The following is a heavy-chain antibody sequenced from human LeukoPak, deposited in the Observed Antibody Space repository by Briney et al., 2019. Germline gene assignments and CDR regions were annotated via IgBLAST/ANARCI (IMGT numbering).Heavy chain of an antibody. J-gene: IGHJ4*02. CDR3: AKVDSSGSYYTGIDY. Sequence: GGSLRLSCAASGFTFSSYAMSWVRQAPGKGLEWVSAISGSGGSTYYADSVKGRFTISRDNSKNTLYLQMNSLRAEDTAVYYCAKVDSSGSYYTGIDYWGQGTLVTVSS. CDR2: ISGSGGST. V-gene: IGHV3-23*01. CDR1: GFTFSSYA. D-gene: IGHD1-26*01.